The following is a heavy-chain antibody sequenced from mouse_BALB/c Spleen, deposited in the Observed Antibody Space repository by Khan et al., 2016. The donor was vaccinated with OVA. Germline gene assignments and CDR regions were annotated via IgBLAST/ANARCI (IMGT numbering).Heavy chain of an antibody. Sequence: EVELVESGGDLVKPGGSLKLSCAASGFTFSTYGMSWVRQTPDKRLEWVATISSCGSYTYYTDNVKGRFTISRDNAKNTLYLQMSRLKSEDTAMYYCAILDYWYDSDGFAYWGQGTLVTVSA. J-gene: IGHJ3*01. CDR2: ISSCGSYT. CDR1: GFTFSTYG. D-gene: IGHD2-14*01. V-gene: IGHV5-6*01. CDR3: AILDYWYDSDGFAY.